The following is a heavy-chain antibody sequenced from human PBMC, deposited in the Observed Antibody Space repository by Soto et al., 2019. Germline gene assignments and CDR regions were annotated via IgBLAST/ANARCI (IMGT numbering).Heavy chain of an antibody. J-gene: IGHJ4*02. CDR1: GFSLINGRLG. CDR2: IFANDEK. D-gene: IGHD3-9*01. V-gene: IGHV2-26*01. Sequence: QVTLKESGPVVVKPTETLTLTCTVSGFSLINGRLGVSWIRQSPGKALEWLAHIFANDEKSYRTSLKNRLTISKDTSRGQVVLTMTNTDPVDSATYYCARARDYYDSPNFHSVKNFDLWGQGTLVTVSS. CDR3: ARARDYYDSPNFHSVKNFDL.